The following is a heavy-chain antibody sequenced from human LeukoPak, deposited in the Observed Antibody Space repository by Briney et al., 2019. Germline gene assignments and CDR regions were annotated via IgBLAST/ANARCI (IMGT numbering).Heavy chain of an antibody. CDR1: GFTFSSYA. Sequence: TGGSLRLSCAASGFTFSSYAMHWVRQAPGKGLEWVAVISYDGSNKYYADSVKGRFTISRDNPKNSLYLQMNSLRAEDTAVYYCARLDYSGSGSYYNVDYWGQGTLVTVSS. CDR2: ISYDGSNK. J-gene: IGHJ4*02. D-gene: IGHD3-10*01. V-gene: IGHV3-30-3*01. CDR3: ARLDYSGSGSYYNVDY.